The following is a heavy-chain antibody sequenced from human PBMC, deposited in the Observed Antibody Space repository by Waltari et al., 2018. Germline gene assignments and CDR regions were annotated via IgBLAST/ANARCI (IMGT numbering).Heavy chain of an antibody. CDR2: IYYSGST. V-gene: IGHV4-59*11. J-gene: IGHJ3*02. CDR1: GGSISSHY. CDR3: ARSTGDILSPPAAFDI. D-gene: IGHD3-9*01. Sequence: QVQLQESGPGLVTPSATLSLTCTVSGGSISSHYWSCIRQPPGKGLEWLGYIYYSGSTNYNPSLKSRVTISVDTSKNQFSLKLSSVTAADTAVYYCARSTGDILSPPAAFDIWGQGTMVTVSS.